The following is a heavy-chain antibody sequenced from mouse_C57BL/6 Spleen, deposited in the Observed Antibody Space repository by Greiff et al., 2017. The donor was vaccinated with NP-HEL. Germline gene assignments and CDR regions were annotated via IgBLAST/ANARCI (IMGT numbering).Heavy chain of an antibody. D-gene: IGHD2-2*01. CDR3: VRERGVTTTLYFDY. V-gene: IGHV10-1*01. Sequence: VKDRFTISRDDSESMLYLQMNNLKTEDTAMYYCVRERGVTTTLYFDYWGQGTTLTVSS. J-gene: IGHJ2*01.